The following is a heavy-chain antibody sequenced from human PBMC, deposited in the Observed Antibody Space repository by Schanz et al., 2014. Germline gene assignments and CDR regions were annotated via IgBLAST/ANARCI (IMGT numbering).Heavy chain of an antibody. V-gene: IGHV1-46*01. CDR3: ARGGAYRSPSPVFYFDY. J-gene: IGHJ4*02. CDR1: GYIFTSYS. CDR2: INPSGVST. Sequence: QVQVVQSGSELKKPGASVKVSCKASGYIFTSYSMHWVRQAPGQGLEWLGIINPSGVSTSSAQEFQGRVTMTRDTSTSTLQMELSSLRSEDTAVYYCARGGAYRSPSPVFYFDYWGQGTLVTVSS. D-gene: IGHD6-6*01.